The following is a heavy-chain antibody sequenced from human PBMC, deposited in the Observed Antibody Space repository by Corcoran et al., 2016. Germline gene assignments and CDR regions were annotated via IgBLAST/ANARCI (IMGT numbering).Heavy chain of an antibody. V-gene: IGHV2-26*01. Sequence: QVTLKESGPVLVKPTETLTLTCTVSGFSLSNARMGVSWIRQPPGKALEWLAHIFSNDEKSYSTSLKSRLTIPKDTSKSHVVPTMTNMDPVDTATYYCVRARWLPNWGPFDIWGQGTMVTVSS. CDR1: GFSLSNARMG. D-gene: IGHD5-12*01. CDR3: VRARWLPNWGPFDI. CDR2: IFSNDEK. J-gene: IGHJ3*02.